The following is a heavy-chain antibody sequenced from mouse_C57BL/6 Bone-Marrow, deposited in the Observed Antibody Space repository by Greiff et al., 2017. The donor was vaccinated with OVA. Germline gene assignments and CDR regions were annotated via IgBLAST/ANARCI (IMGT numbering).Heavy chain of an antibody. CDR1: GYTFTSYW. V-gene: IGHV1-55*01. D-gene: IGHD2-5*01. J-gene: IGHJ3*01. CDR3: AREYSNYVAWFAY. Sequence: QVQLQQSGAELVKPGASVKMSCKASGYTFTSYWITWVKQRPGQGLEWIGDIYPGSGSTNYNEKFKSKATLTVDTSSSTAYMQLSSLTSEDSAVYYCAREYSNYVAWFAYWGQGTLVTVSA. CDR2: IYPGSGST.